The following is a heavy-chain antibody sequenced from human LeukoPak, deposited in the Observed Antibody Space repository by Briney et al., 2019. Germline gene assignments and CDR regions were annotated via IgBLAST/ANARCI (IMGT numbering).Heavy chain of an antibody. CDR1: GFTFSSYG. D-gene: IGHD3-3*01. J-gene: IGHJ5*02. Sequence: PGGSLRLPCAASGFTFSSYGMHWVRQAPGKGVEGVAVIWYDGSNKYYADSVKGRFTISRDNSKNTLYLQMNSLRAEDTAVYYCAKDGVRYDFWRNWFDPWGQGTLVTVSS. CDR3: AKDGVRYDFWRNWFDP. V-gene: IGHV3-30*02. CDR2: IWYDGSNK.